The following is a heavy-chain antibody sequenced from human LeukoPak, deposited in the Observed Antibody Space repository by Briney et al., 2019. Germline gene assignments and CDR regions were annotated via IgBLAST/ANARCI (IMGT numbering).Heavy chain of an antibody. V-gene: IGHV4-34*01. Sequence: ASGTLSLTCAVYGGSFSGYYWSWIRQPPGKGLEWIGEINHSGSTNYNPSLESRVTISVDTSKNQFSLKLSSVTAADTAVYYCARASSAYAEGFDPWGQGTLVTVSS. J-gene: IGHJ5*02. CDR3: ARASSAYAEGFDP. CDR1: GGSFSGYY. CDR2: INHSGST. D-gene: IGHD5-12*01.